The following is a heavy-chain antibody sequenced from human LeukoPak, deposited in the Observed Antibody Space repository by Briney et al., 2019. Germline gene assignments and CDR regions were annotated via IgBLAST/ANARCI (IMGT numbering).Heavy chain of an antibody. D-gene: IGHD2-15*01. J-gene: IGHJ4*02. V-gene: IGHV1-46*01. Sequence: RASVKVSCKASGDSFTKYYMHWVRQAPGQGLEWMGIINPSDGSTTYTQKFQGRVTMTTDTSTSTVNMELSSLRSEDTAVYYCAPSVRSGGSYYFDYWGQGTLVTVSP. CDR3: APSVRSGGSYYFDY. CDR1: GDSFTKYY. CDR2: INPSDGST.